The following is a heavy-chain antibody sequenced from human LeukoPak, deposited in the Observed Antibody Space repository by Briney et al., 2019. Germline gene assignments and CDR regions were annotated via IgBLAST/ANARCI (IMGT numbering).Heavy chain of an antibody. V-gene: IGHV4-34*01. CDR2: INHSGST. CDR3: ARVDDY. J-gene: IGHJ4*02. Sequence: KSSETLSLTCAVYGGSFSGYYWSWIRQPPGKGLEWIGEINHSGSTNYNPSLKSRVTISVDTSKNQFSLKLSSVTAADTAVYYCARVDDYWGRGTLVTVSS. CDR1: GGSFSGYY.